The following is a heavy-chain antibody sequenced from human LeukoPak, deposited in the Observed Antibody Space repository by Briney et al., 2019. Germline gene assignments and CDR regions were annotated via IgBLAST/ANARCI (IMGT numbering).Heavy chain of an antibody. D-gene: IGHD3-22*01. Sequence: PSETLSLTCAVYGGSFSGYYWSWIRQPPGKGLEWIGEINHSGSTNYNPSLKSRVTISVDTSKNQFSLKLSSVTAADTAVYYCARGRSRATYYYDSSALLKGGFDYWGQGTLVTVSS. V-gene: IGHV4-34*01. CDR2: INHSGST. CDR1: GGSFSGYY. CDR3: ARGRSRATYYYDSSALLKGGFDY. J-gene: IGHJ4*02.